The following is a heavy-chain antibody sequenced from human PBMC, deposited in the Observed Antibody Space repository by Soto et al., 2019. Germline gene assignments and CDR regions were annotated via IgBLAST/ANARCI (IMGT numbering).Heavy chain of an antibody. V-gene: IGHV1-18*01. D-gene: IGHD3-16*01. CDR2: ISPYTGDT. CDR3: AMVDNYVTPTPQDV. Sequence: QVQLVQSGDAMKKPGASVRVSCKASGYIFVNYGIAWVRQAPGQGLEWMGWISPYTGDTHSASKVQGRLTMTTDTSTSTAYMELGSLTSDDTAVYYCAMVDNYVTPTPQDVWGQGTTVTVSS. J-gene: IGHJ6*02. CDR1: GYIFVNYG.